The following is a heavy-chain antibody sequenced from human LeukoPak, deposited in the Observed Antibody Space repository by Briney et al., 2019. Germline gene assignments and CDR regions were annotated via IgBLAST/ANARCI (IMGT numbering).Heavy chain of an antibody. CDR1: RFTFTSHW. CDR2: IKLDGSEK. Sequence: PGGSLRLSCVASRFTFTSHWMNWVRQVPGKGLEWVANIKLDGSEKNYVDSVKGRFTISRDNAKNSLYLQMNSLRAEDTAVYYCARLTTMTTTGGPFDYWGQGTLVTVSS. V-gene: IGHV3-7*01. D-gene: IGHD4-17*01. CDR3: ARLTTMTTTGGPFDY. J-gene: IGHJ4*02.